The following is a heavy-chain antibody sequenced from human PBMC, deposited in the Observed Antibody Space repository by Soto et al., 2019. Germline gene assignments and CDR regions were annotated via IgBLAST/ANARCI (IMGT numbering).Heavy chain of an antibody. CDR1: GGSISSGGYY. CDR3: AVNVEMATINWFDP. D-gene: IGHD5-12*01. CDR2: IYYSGST. J-gene: IGHJ5*02. V-gene: IGHV4-31*03. Sequence: SETLSLTCTVSGGSISSGGYYWSWIRQHPGKGLEWIGYIYYSGSTYYNPSLKSRVTISVDTSKNQFSLKLSSVTAADTAVYYCAVNVEMATINWFDPWGQGTLVTVSS.